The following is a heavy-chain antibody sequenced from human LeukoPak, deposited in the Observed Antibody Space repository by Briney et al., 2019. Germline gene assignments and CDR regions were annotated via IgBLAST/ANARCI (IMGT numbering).Heavy chain of an antibody. CDR2: ISSSGSYI. V-gene: IGHV3-21*06. CDR3: ARPGYSGYIIGYYFDY. D-gene: IGHD5-12*01. CDR1: GFTFSSYT. Sequence: GGSLRLSCAAFGFTFSSYTMNWVHQAPGKGLEWVSSISSSGSYIYYADSLKVRFTISRDNAKNSLYLQMNSLRAEDTAVYYCARPGYSGYIIGYYFDYWGQGTLVTVSS. J-gene: IGHJ4*02.